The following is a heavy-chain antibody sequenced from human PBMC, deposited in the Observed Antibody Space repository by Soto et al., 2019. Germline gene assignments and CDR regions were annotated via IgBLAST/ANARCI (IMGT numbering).Heavy chain of an antibody. Sequence: EVQLLESGGGLVQPRGSLRLSCAASGFTFSSYAMTWVRQAPGKGLEWVSAISGSGTNRYYADSVKGRFTISRDNSKNTLYLQMNSLRAEDTAVYYCAKDRVDYGDYRGLDYWGQGTLVTVSS. CDR3: AKDRVDYGDYRGLDY. CDR2: ISGSGTNR. V-gene: IGHV3-23*01. CDR1: GFTFSSYA. D-gene: IGHD4-17*01. J-gene: IGHJ4*02.